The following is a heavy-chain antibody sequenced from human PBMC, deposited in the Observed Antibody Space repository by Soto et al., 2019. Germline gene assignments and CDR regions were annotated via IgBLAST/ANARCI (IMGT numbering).Heavy chain of an antibody. Sequence: SETLSLTCTVSGGSISSYYWSLIRQPPGKGLEWIGYIYYSGSTNYNPPLKSRVTISVDTSKNQFSLKLSSVTAADTAVYYCARDLGIIAARYYYYYGMDVWGQGTTVT. J-gene: IGHJ6*02. D-gene: IGHD6-13*01. CDR2: IYYSGST. CDR1: GGSISSYY. V-gene: IGHV4-59*01. CDR3: ARDLGIIAARYYYYYGMDV.